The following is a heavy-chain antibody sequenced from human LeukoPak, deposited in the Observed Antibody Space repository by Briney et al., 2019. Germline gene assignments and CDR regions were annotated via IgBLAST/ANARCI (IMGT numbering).Heavy chain of an antibody. CDR1: GFTFSSYA. D-gene: IGHD1-26*01. CDR2: ISYDGSNE. V-gene: IGHV3-30-3*01. J-gene: IGHJ4*02. Sequence: PGRSLRLSCAASGFTFSSYAMHWVRQAPGKGLEWVAVISYDGSNEYYADSVKGRFTISRDNSKNTLYLQMNSLRAEDTAVYYCARDRVGATDYFDYWGQGTLVTVP. CDR3: ARDRVGATDYFDY.